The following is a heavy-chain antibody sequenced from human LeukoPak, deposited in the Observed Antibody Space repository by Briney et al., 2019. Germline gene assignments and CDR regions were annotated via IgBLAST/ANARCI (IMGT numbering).Heavy chain of an antibody. Sequence: SQTLSLTCTGSGDSISSGGYYWSCVRQHPGKGLEWIGYIYYSGSTYYNPSLKSRVTISVDTSKNQFSLKLSSVTAADTAVYYCARDGSSSWYEDGYYYGMDVWGQGTTVTVSS. J-gene: IGHJ6*02. D-gene: IGHD6-13*01. CDR1: GDSISSGGYY. CDR2: IYYSGST. CDR3: ARDGSSSWYEDGYYYGMDV. V-gene: IGHV4-31*03.